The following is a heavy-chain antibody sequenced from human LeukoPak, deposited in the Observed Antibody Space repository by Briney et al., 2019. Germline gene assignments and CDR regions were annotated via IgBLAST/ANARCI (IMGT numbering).Heavy chain of an antibody. CDR1: GGSISSSSYY. J-gene: IGHJ3*02. CDR2: IYYSGST. D-gene: IGHD2-15*01. Sequence: SETLSLTCTVSGGSISSSSYYWGWIRQPPGKGLEWIGYIYYSGSTYYNPSHKSRVTMSVDTSKNQFSLKLSSVTAADTAVHYCARPNCSGGSCYWGDAFDIWAKGQWSPSLQ. V-gene: IGHV4-39*01. CDR3: ARPNCSGGSCYWGDAFDI.